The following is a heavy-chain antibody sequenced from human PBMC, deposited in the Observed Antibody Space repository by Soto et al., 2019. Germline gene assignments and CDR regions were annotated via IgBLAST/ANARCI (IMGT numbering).Heavy chain of an antibody. Sequence: GGSLRLSCAASGFTFSSYGMHWVRQAPGKGLEWVAVIWYDGSNKYYADSVKGRFTISRDNSKNTLYLQMNSLRAEDTAVYYCARETTVTTTFDYWGQGTLVTVSS. D-gene: IGHD4-17*01. CDR2: IWYDGSNK. J-gene: IGHJ4*02. CDR1: GFTFSSYG. V-gene: IGHV3-33*01. CDR3: ARETTVTTTFDY.